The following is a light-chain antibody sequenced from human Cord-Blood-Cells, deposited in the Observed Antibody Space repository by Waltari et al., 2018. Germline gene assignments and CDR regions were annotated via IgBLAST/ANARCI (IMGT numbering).Light chain of an antibody. J-gene: IGKJ2*03. Sequence: IVLTQSPATLSVSPGERATLSCRSSQSVSSNLAWYQKKPGQAPRLLIYGASTRATAIPARFSGSGSGTEFTLTISSLQYEDFAVYYCQQYNNWQYSFGQGTKLEIK. CDR2: GAS. V-gene: IGKV3-15*01. CDR1: QSVSSN. CDR3: QQYNNWQYS.